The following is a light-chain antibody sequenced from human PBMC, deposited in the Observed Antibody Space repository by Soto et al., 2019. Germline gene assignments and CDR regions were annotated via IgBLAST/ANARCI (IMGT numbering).Light chain of an antibody. Sequence: NFMLTQPHSVSESPGKTVTISCTRSSGSIASNYVQWYQQRPGSAPTTVIYEDNQRPSGVPDRFSGSIDSSSNSASLTISGLKTEDEADYYSQSDDIINYVFGTGTKVTVL. J-gene: IGLJ1*01. CDR1: SGSIASNY. CDR2: EDN. CDR3: QSDDIINYV. V-gene: IGLV6-57*04.